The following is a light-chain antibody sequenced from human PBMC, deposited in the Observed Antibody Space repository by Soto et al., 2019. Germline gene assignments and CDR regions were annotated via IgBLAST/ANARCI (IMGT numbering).Light chain of an antibody. CDR3: QQYGSSPRT. J-gene: IGKJ1*01. Sequence: EIVMTQSPATLSVSPVERATLSCRASQSIMFSLAWYQQKPGQAPRLLISGASTRATGIPARFSGSGSGTDFTLTISRMEPEDFAVYCCQQYGSSPRTFGQGTKVDIK. CDR2: GAS. CDR1: QSIMFS. V-gene: IGKV3-20*01.